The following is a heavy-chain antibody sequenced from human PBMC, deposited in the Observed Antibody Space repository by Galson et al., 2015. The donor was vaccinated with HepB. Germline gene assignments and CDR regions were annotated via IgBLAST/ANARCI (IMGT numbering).Heavy chain of an antibody. CDR2: IDPSDSYT. J-gene: IGHJ6*02. V-gene: IGHV5-10-1*01. Sequence: SGAEVKKPGESLRISCKGSGYSFTSYWISWVRQVPGKGLEWMGRIDPSDSYTKYSPSFQGHVTISADKSISTAYLQWSSLKASDTAMYYCARSRGDYDRVTGCGTTTTGYCGMVVCRQWTTATASS. CDR3: ARSRGDYDRVTGCGTTTTGYCGMVV. CDR1: GYSFTSYW. D-gene: IGHD3-9*01.